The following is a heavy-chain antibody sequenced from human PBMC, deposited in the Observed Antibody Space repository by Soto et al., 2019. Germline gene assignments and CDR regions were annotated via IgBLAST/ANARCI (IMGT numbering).Heavy chain of an antibody. J-gene: IGHJ4*02. V-gene: IGHV4-34*01. CDR2: INHSGST. Sequence: SETLSLTCAVYGGSFSGYYWSWIRQPPGKGLEWIGEINHSGSTNYNPSLKSRVTISVDTSKNQFSLKPSSVTAADTAVYYCARINSGVAGTVDYWGQGTLVTVSS. CDR3: ARINSGVAGTVDY. D-gene: IGHD6-19*01. CDR1: GGSFSGYY.